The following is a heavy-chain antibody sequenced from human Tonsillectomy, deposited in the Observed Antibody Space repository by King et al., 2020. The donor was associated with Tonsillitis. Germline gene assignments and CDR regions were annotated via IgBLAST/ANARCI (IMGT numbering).Heavy chain of an antibody. CDR1: RGSISSSTYY. D-gene: IGHD3-10*01. CDR2: IHYSGST. CDR3: ARVGYNSGNNGGEDAFDI. Sequence: LQLQESGPGLVKPSETLSLTCTVSRGSISSSTYYWAWIRQPPGKGLAWIGNIHYSGSTYDNPSLKSRVTISVDTSKNQFSLKMTSVTAADTAVYYCARVGYNSGNNGGEDAFDIWGQGTMVTVSS. V-gene: IGHV4-39*01. J-gene: IGHJ3*02.